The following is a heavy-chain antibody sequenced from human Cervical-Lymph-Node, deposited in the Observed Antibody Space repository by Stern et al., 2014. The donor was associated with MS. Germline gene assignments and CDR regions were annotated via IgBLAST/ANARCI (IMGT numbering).Heavy chain of an antibody. V-gene: IGHV7-4-1*02. CDR3: ARSQPFSY. CDR1: GSTFTASS. Sequence: VQLVESGSELKQPGASGTVACRVSGSTFTASSISWVRQAPGRGLEWMGWINTKTGNPTYALDFTGRFVFSLDTSVSTAFLQISSLKADDTAVYYCARSQPFSYWGQGTLVTVSP. D-gene: IGHD6-13*01. CDR2: INTKTGNP. J-gene: IGHJ4*02.